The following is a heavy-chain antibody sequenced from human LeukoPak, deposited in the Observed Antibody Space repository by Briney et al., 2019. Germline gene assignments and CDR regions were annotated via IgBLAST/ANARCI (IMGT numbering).Heavy chain of an antibody. CDR3: ARGDDFWSGYYTGIAIDY. J-gene: IGHJ4*02. CDR2: ISSSSSYI. V-gene: IGHV3-21*01. CDR1: GFTFSSYS. D-gene: IGHD3-3*01. Sequence: GGSLRLSCAASGFTFSSYSMNWVRQAPGKGLEWVSSISSSSSYIYYADSVKGRFTISRDNAKNSLYLQMNSLRAEDTAVHYCARGDDFWSGYYTGIAIDYWGQGTLVTVSS.